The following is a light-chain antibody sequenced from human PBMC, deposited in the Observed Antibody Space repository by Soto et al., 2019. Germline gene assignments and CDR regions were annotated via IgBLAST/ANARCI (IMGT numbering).Light chain of an antibody. CDR3: QKLNSYPRK. CDR2: LAS. J-gene: IGKJ1*01. Sequence: QLTHSPSFLSTSVLYIVTITFRASQGIGSYLAWYQQKPGKAPKFLVCLASTLQSGVPSRFSGSGSGTEFNLTISNLQPEDFATYYCQKLNSYPRKFGQGTKVDIK. CDR1: QGIGSY. V-gene: IGKV1-9*01.